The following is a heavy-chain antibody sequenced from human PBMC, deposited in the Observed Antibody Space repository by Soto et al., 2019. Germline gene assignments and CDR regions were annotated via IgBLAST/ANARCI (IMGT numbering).Heavy chain of an antibody. CDR1: GVSFINAW. Sequence: EVQLVESGGDVVKPGTTLRLSCEASGVSFINAWMSWVRQAPGKGLAWVGRIKSRTDGGTTEYGTPVKGRFTISREDSTNTVFLQMKSLPSGDTGVYLCAVDQDYRRCANWGQGTQVTV. D-gene: IGHD4-17*01. CDR3: AVDQDYRRCAN. V-gene: IGHV3-15*05. CDR2: IKSRTDGGTT. J-gene: IGHJ4*02.